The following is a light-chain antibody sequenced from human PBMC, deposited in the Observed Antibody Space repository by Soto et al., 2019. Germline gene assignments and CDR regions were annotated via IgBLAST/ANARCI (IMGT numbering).Light chain of an antibody. J-gene: IGKJ1*01. CDR3: HLFGSSLT. CDR1: QSVSSIF. V-gene: IGKV3-20*01. CDR2: GTS. Sequence: EIVLTQSPGTLSLSPGGRATLSCRASQSVSSIFLAWYQQEPGQAPRLLIYGTSSRATVIPDRFSGSGAGKEFTLTISRLEPEEFAVYCCHLFGSSLTFGQRTTVEIK.